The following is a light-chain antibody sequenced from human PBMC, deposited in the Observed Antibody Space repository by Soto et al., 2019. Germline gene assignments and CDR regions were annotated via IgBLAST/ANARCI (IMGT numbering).Light chain of an antibody. CDR3: QSYDNSLTGLYV. J-gene: IGLJ1*01. CDR2: ANN. V-gene: IGLV1-40*01. Sequence: QAVVTQPPSVSGAPGQRVTISCTGSSSNIGAGYDVHWYQKLPGTAPKLLIYANNNRPSGVPDRFSGSKSDTSASLAITGLQAEDEADYYCQSYDNSLTGLYVFGTGTKLTVL. CDR1: SSNIGAGYD.